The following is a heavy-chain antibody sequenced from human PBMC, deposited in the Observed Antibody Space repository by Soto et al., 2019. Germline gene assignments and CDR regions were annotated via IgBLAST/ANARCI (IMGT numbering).Heavy chain of an antibody. CDR1: GFTFSSYD. CDR2: IGTAGDT. D-gene: IGHD6-13*01. CDR3: ARGLGYSSSWPPIGFYI. J-gene: IGHJ3*02. V-gene: IGHV3-13*01. Sequence: GGSLRLSCAASGFTFSSYDMHWVRQATGKGLEWVPAIGTAGDTYYPGSVKGRFTISRENAKNSLYLQMNSLRAGDTAVYYCARGLGYSSSWPPIGFYIWGQGTMVTVS.